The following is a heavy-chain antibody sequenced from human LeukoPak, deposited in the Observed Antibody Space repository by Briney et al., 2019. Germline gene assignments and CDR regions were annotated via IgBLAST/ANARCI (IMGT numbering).Heavy chain of an antibody. J-gene: IGHJ1*01. CDR1: GFTFSSDW. Sequence: GGSLRLSCVASGFTFSSDWMHWVRQAPGKGLVWDSRINGAATSISYADSVKGRFTISRDNAKNTLYLQMNSLRAEDSAAYYCLRSRGNSYGYWDSWGQGTLVTVSS. V-gene: IGHV3-74*01. D-gene: IGHD5-18*01. CDR3: LRSRGNSYGYWDS. CDR2: INGAATSI.